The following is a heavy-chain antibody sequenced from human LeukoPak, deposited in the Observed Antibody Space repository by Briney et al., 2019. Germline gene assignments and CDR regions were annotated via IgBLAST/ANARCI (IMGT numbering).Heavy chain of an antibody. CDR1: GFTFSSYS. CDR2: ISSSSSYI. Sequence: GGSLRLSCAASGFTFSSYSMNWVRQAPGKGLEWVSSISSSSSYIYYADSVKGRFTISRDNAENSLYLQMNSLRAEDTAVYYCARDHTVAGIVFDYWGQGTLVTVSS. D-gene: IGHD6-19*01. V-gene: IGHV3-21*01. J-gene: IGHJ4*02. CDR3: ARDHTVAGIVFDY.